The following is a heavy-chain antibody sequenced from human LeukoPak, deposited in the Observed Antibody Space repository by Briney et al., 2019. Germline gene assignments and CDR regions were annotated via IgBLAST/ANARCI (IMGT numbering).Heavy chain of an antibody. CDR3: VRHNHMDV. CDR2: IIPIFGTA. Sequence: SVKVSCKASGGTFSSYAISWVRQAPGQGLEWMGGIIPIFGTANYAQKFQGRVTVTRDTSTSTVYMELSSLRSEDTAVYYCVRHNHMDVWGQGTTVTVSS. V-gene: IGHV1-69*05. CDR1: GGTFSSYA. J-gene: IGHJ6*02.